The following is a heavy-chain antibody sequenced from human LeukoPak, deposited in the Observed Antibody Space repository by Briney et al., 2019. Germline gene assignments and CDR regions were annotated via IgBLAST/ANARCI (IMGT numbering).Heavy chain of an antibody. CDR3: ARDRGSSAIRGDFDY. J-gene: IGHJ4*02. Sequence: PGGSLRLSCAASGFIFSYYGMNWVRQAPGKGLEWVSSISSSSSYIYYADSVKGRFTISRDNAKNSLYLQMNSLRAEDTAVYYCARDRGSSAIRGDFDYWGQGTLVTVSS. V-gene: IGHV3-21*04. CDR1: GFIFSYYG. D-gene: IGHD2-2*01. CDR2: ISSSSSYI.